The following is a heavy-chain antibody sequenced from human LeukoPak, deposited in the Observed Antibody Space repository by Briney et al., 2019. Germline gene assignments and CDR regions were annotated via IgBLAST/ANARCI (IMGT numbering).Heavy chain of an antibody. CDR1: GFTLSSYQ. CDR2: IANSGGTI. V-gene: IGHV3-48*03. Sequence: PGESLRLSCVASGFTLSSYQLHCVRQAPGKGLECVSYIANSGGTILYADSVKGRFTISRDDDKSSLYLQMNTLSVEDTAIYYCARETRGAFDYWGQGTLVTVSS. J-gene: IGHJ4*02. D-gene: IGHD4/OR15-4a*01. CDR3: ARETRGAFDY.